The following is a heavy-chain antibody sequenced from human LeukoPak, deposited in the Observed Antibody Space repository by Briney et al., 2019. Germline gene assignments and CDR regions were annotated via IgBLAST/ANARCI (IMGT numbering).Heavy chain of an antibody. J-gene: IGHJ3*02. CDR2: IYHSGST. V-gene: IGHV4-30-2*01. CDR3: ARATSETRYGRQADAFDI. Sequence: SQTLSLTCTVSGVSISSGGYSWSWIRQPPGKGLEWIGYIYHSGSTYYNPSLKSRVTISVDRSKNQFSLKLSSVTAADTAVYYCARATSETRYGRQADAFDIWGQGTMVTVSS. CDR1: GVSISSGGYS. D-gene: IGHD5-18*01.